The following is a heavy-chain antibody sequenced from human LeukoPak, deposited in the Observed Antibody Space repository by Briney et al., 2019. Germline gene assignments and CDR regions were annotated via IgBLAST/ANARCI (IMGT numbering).Heavy chain of an antibody. J-gene: IGHJ3*02. CDR1: GYSLIVYY. CDR2: INPRSGET. V-gene: IGHV1-2*02. D-gene: IGHD3-10*01. Sequence: ASVKVSCKASGYSLIVYYMHWIRQAPGQGLEWMGWINPRSGETNYAQKLQGRVTMTTDTSTSTAYMELRSLRSDNTAVYYCARDIVNYYGSGSLDAFDIWGQGTMVTVSS. CDR3: ARDIVNYYGSGSLDAFDI.